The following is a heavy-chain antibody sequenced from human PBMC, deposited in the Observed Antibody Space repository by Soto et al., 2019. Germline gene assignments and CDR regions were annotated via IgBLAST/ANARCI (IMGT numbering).Heavy chain of an antibody. CDR2: TYISGLT. CDR1: GGSVSNYY. V-gene: IGHV4-4*07. CDR3: AREPYCTSATCFIHFDS. D-gene: IGHD2-2*01. Sequence: QVKLQESGPGLVKPAETLSLTCTVSGGSVSNYYWHWIRQSAGKGLEWIGRTYISGLTHSNPSLKSRVTMSLDTFKNQFSLKLTSATAADTAVYFCAREPYCTSATCFIHFDSWGQGSLVTVSS. J-gene: IGHJ4*02.